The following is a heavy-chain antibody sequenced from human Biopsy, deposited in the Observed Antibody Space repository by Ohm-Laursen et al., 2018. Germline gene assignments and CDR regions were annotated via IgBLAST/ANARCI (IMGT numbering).Heavy chain of an antibody. V-gene: IGHV3-11*01. CDR2: IASSGGTT. Sequence: GSLRLSCTASGFHFSDYYMSWIRQAPGKGLEWISYIASSGGTTYYVDSVKGRLTISRDNAEKSLYLQMNSLRAEDTAVYYCARDTPETYDYDNDDNSPFPRRYIDYWGQGTLVTVSS. J-gene: IGHJ4*02. CDR3: ARDTPETYDYDNDDNSPFPRRYIDY. D-gene: IGHD3-22*01. CDR1: GFHFSDYY.